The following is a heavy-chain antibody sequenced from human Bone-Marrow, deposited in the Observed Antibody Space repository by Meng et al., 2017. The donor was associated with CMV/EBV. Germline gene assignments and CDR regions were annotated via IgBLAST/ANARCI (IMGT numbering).Heavy chain of an antibody. V-gene: IGHV3-48*01. CDR3: AREGHYYYGMDV. J-gene: IGHJ6*02. CDR1: GFTFSNYA. CDR2: ISSSNISI. Sequence: GESLKISCAASGFTFSNYAMNWVRQAPGKGLEWISYISSSNISIYYADSVRGRFTISRDNAKNSLYLQMNSLRAEDTAVYYCAREGHYYYGMDVWGQGTTVTVSS.